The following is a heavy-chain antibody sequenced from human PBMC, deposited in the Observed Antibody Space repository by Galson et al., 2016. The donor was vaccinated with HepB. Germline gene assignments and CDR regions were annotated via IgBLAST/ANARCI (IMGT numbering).Heavy chain of an antibody. D-gene: IGHD1-26*01. V-gene: IGHV3-30*09. J-gene: IGHJ5*02. CDR3: ARDQGWEGGWFDP. CDR1: GFTLNNYA. Sequence: SLRLSCAASGFTLNNYALNWVRQAPGKGLEWGALISYDGSNRYYGDPVRGRFAISRDTSKNTVYLQMNSLRPEDTAVYYCARDQGWEGGWFDPWGQGTLVTVSS. CDR2: ISYDGSNR.